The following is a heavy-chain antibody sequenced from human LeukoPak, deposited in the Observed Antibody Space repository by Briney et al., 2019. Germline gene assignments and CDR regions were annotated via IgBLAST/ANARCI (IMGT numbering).Heavy chain of an antibody. CDR2: ISGSGDST. Sequence: GGSLRLSCAASGFTFSSYAMSWVRQAPGKGLEWVSGISGSGDSTWYADSVKGRFTISRDNAKNSLYLQMNSLRAEDTAVYYCARDGVTIFGVVTNWGQGTLVTVSS. CDR1: GFTFSSYA. J-gene: IGHJ4*02. D-gene: IGHD3-3*01. CDR3: ARDGVTIFGVVTN. V-gene: IGHV3-23*01.